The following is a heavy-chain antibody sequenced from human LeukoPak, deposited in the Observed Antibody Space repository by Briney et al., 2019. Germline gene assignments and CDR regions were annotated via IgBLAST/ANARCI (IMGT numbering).Heavy chain of an antibody. CDR1: GYSFTSYW. V-gene: IGHV5-51*01. CDR3: ATQLTLTAVGTEIDY. CDR2: IFPGDSAT. J-gene: IGHJ4*02. D-gene: IGHD6-13*01. Sequence: GESLKISCKGSGYSFTSYWIGWVRQMPGKGLEWMGLIFPGDSATRYSPSFQGQVTFSVDKSISTAYLQWSSLKVSDTAMYYCATQLTLTAVGTEIDYWGQGTLVSVSS.